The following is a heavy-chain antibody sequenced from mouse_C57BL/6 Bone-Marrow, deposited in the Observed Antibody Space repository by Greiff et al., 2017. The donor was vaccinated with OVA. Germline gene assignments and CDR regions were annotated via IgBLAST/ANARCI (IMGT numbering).Heavy chain of an antibody. J-gene: IGHJ2*01. CDR1: GYTFTSYW. D-gene: IGHD1-1*01. Sequence: QVQLKQSGAELAKPGASVKLSCKASGYTFTSYWMHWVKQRPGQGLEWIGYINPSSGYTKYNQKFKDKATVTAEKSSSTAYMQLSSLTYEDSAVYYCARGYYGSRGWGQGTTLTVSS. V-gene: IGHV1-7*01. CDR3: ARGYYGSRG. CDR2: INPSSGYT.